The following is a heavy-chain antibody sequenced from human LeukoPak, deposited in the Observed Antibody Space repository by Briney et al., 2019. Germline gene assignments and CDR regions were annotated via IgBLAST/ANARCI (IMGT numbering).Heavy chain of an antibody. Sequence: GGSLRLSCATSGFTFDTRGMHWVRQAPGKGLEWVAIISNDGSRKYYAHSVEGRFTISRDNSKNTLYLQMDSLRAEDTAVYYCARDRAWNYFDYWGQGTLVTVSS. CDR3: ARDRAWNYFDY. V-gene: IGHV3-30*03. J-gene: IGHJ4*02. CDR1: GFTFDTRG. CDR2: ISNDGSRK. D-gene: IGHD3-3*01.